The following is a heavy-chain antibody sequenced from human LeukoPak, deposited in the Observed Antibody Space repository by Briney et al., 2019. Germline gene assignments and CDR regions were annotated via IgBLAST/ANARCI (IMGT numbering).Heavy chain of an antibody. CDR1: GGPINTGSYS. CDR3: DLVTVTKGFDI. V-gene: IGHV4-61*01. J-gene: IGHJ3*02. CDR2: ISHIGRT. D-gene: IGHD4-17*01. Sequence: SETLSLTCAVSGGPINTGSYSWNWIRQSPGTGLEWIGYISHIGRTNYNPSLKSRVTISIDTSKNQFSLKLRSVTAADTAVYARDLVTVTKGFDIWGQGTMVSVSS.